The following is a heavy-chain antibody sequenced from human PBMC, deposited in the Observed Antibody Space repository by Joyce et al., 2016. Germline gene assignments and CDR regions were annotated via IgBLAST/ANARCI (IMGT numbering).Heavy chain of an antibody. CDR3: ARVRGWGDYDYFDY. Sequence: EVQLMESGGGLVQPGGSLKLSCAASGFGFDRYEMNWVRQAPGKGLEWISYIDSPSRVTYSTDSVKGRFTISRDNAKNSVYLQMNSLRVEDTGVYYCARVRGWGDYDYFDYWGQGVLVTVSS. V-gene: IGHV3-48*03. CDR2: IDSPSRVT. CDR1: GFGFDRYE. J-gene: IGHJ4*02. D-gene: IGHD4-17*01.